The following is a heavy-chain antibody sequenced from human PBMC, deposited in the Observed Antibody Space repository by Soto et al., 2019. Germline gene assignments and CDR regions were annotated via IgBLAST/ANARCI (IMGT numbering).Heavy chain of an antibody. D-gene: IGHD3-10*01. CDR3: AKAPFAFGTYGPWVYFDY. J-gene: IGHJ4*02. CDR2: ISGSGGST. CDR1: GFTFSSYA. V-gene: IGHV3-23*01. Sequence: GGSLRLSCAASGFTFSSYAMSWVRQAPGKGLEWVSAISGSGGSTYYADSVKGRFTISRDNSKNTLYLQMNSLRAEDTAVYYCAKAPFAFGTYGPWVYFDYWGQGTLVTVST.